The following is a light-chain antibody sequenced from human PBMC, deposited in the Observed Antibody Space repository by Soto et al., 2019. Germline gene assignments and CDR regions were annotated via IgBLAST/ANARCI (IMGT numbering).Light chain of an antibody. V-gene: IGKV1-9*01. CDR2: GAS. CDR1: QAISSY. CDR3: QQFNDYPLT. Sequence: DIQLTQSPSFLSASVGDRVTITCRASQAISSYLAWYQQKPGKPPKLLIYGASTLQSDVPSRFSGSGSGTEFIITVSSLQAEDSATYYFQQFNDYPLTFGGGTKGEIK. J-gene: IGKJ4*01.